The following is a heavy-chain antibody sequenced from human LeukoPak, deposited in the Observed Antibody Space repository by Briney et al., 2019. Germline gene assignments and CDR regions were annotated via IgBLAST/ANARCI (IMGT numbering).Heavy chain of an antibody. D-gene: IGHD2-15*01. J-gene: IGHJ4*02. CDR3: ARGSCSGGSCYWSFDY. CDR2: ISYDGSNK. CDR1: GFTFSSYA. V-gene: IGHV3-30-3*01. Sequence: PAGSLRLSCAASGFTFSSYALHWVRQAPGKGLEWVAVISYDGSNKSYEDSVKGRFTISRDNSKNTLYLQMNSVRAEDTAVYYCARGSCSGGSCYWSFDYWGQGTLVTVSS.